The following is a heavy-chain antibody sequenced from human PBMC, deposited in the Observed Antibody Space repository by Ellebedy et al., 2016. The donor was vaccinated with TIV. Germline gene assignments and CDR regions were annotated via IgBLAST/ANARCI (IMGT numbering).Heavy chain of an antibody. CDR3: ARTMAVAGPIDY. CDR1: GFTFSGYY. J-gene: IGHJ4*02. D-gene: IGHD6-19*01. Sequence: ESLKISCAASGFTFSGYYWSWIRQPPGKGLEWIGEINHSGSTNYNPSLKSRVTISVDTSKNQFSLKLSSVTAADTAVYYCARTMAVAGPIDYWGQGTLVTVSS. V-gene: IGHV4-34*01. CDR2: INHSGST.